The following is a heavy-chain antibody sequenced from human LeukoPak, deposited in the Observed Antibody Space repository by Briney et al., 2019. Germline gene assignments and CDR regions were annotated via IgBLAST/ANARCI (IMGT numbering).Heavy chain of an antibody. CDR2: IRYDGSNI. D-gene: IGHD3-9*01. J-gene: IGHJ4*02. CDR1: GFTFSSYG. V-gene: IGHV3-30*02. Sequence: GSLRLSCAASGFTFSSYGMHWVRQAPGKGLEWVAFIRYDGSNIYYADSVKGRFTISRDNAKKSLYLQMDSLRAEDTAVYYCATHGYSELRYFDWSTNEWGQGTLVTVSS. CDR3: ATHGYSELRYFDWSTNE.